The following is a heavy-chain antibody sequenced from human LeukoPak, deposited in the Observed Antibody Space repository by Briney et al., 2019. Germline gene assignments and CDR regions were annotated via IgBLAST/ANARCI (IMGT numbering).Heavy chain of an antibody. CDR3: ARLYSDGSGSYYNRGNNWFDP. D-gene: IGHD3-10*01. V-gene: IGHV4-39*01. Sequence: SETLSLACTVSGGSISSSSYYWGWIRQPPGKGLEWIGSIYYSGSTYYNPSLKSRVTISVDTSKNQFSLKLSSVTVADTAVYYCARLYSDGSGSYYNRGNNWFDPWGQGTLVTVSS. CDR2: IYYSGST. J-gene: IGHJ5*01. CDR1: GGSISSSSYY.